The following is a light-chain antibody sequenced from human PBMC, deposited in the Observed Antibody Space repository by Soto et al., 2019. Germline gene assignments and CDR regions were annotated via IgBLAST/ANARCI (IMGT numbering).Light chain of an antibody. CDR3: QNRSKWPWR. J-gene: IGKJ1*01. CDR1: QSVRSN. V-gene: IGKV3-11*01. Sequence: EIVWTQSPATLSLSPGERATLSCRASQSVRSNLAWYQQTPGQAPRLLIYDASNRATGIPARFSSSGSGPDFTLAISSLEPEDFAVYCCQNRSKWPWRFGEGTKVEIK. CDR2: DAS.